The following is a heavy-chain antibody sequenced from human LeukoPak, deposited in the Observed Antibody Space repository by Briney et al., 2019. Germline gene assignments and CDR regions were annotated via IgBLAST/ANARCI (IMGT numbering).Heavy chain of an antibody. CDR3: ARKNYGSNRWFDP. CDR2: MNPNSGNT. CDR1: RYTFTSYD. Sequence: EASVKVSCKASRYTFTSYDINWVRQATGQGLEWMGWMNPNSGNTGHAQKFQGRVTMTRNTSISTAYMELSSLRSEDTAVYYCARKNYGSNRWFDPWGQGTLVTVSS. V-gene: IGHV1-8*01. D-gene: IGHD4/OR15-4a*01. J-gene: IGHJ5*02.